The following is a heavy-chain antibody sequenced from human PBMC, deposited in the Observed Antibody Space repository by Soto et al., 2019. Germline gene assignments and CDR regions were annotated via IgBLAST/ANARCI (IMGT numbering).Heavy chain of an antibody. CDR1: GFTFRSFT. Sequence: GGSLRLSCAASGFTFRSFTMNWVRQAPGKGLEWVSTISSNSAYIYYTDALRGRFTISRDNAKNSLHLQMNSLRAEDTAVYYCTRDASRDSSARGWFDPWGPGTLGTVSS. CDR2: ISSNSAYI. V-gene: IGHV3-21*01. D-gene: IGHD6-13*01. CDR3: TRDASRDSSARGWFDP. J-gene: IGHJ5*02.